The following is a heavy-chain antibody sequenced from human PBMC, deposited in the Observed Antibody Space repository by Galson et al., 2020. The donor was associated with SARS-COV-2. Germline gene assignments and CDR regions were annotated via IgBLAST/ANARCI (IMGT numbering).Heavy chain of an antibody. CDR3: ARDRMIVTPDYYYYYMDV. J-gene: IGHJ6*03. CDR1: GFTFSSYG. Sequence: GESLKISCAASGFTFSSYGMHWVRQAPGKGLEWVAVIWYDGSNKYYADSVKGRFTISRDNSKNTLYLQMNSLRAEDTAVYYCARDRMIVTPDYYYYYMDVWGKGTTVTVSS. D-gene: IGHD3-22*01. CDR2: IWYDGSNK. V-gene: IGHV3-33*01.